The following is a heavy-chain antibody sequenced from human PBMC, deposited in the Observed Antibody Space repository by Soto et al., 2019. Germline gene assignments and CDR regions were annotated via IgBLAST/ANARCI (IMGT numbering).Heavy chain of an antibody. CDR3: ATRVSGYFGY. V-gene: IGHV3-23*01. CDR2: ILADYNT. D-gene: IGHD6-19*01. CDR1: GFTFSDYT. J-gene: IGHJ4*02. Sequence: EVQLLESGGGLVQPGGSLTLSCAASGFTFSDYTMSWVRQAAGKALESISAILADYNTYYTDSVRGRFTISRENTKNTLYLEMNSLRAEDPAVYYCATRVSGYFGYWGQGGLVNVSS.